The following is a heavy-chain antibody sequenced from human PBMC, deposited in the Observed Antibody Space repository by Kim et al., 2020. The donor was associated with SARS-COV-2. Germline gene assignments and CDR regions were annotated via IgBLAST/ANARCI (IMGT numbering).Heavy chain of an antibody. J-gene: IGHJ4*02. CDR3: ARDLSVGDQFDY. Sequence: GGSLRLSCAASGFTFSSYGMHWVRQAPGKGLEWVAVIWYDGSNKYYADSVKGRFTISRDNSKNTLYLQMNSLRAEDTAVYYCARDLSVGDQFDYWGQGTLVTVSS. V-gene: IGHV3-33*01. CDR1: GFTFSSYG. D-gene: IGHD2-21*01. CDR2: IWYDGSNK.